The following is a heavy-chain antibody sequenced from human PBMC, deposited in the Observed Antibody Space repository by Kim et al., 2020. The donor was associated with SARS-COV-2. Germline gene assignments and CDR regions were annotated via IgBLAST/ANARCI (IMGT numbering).Heavy chain of an antibody. CDR1: GGSFSGYY. J-gene: IGHJ4*02. CDR3: ARGRAFYSSSWYAY. Sequence: SETLSLTCAVYGGSFSGYYWSWIRQPPGKGLEWIGEINHSGSTNYNPSLKSRVTISVDTSKNQFSLKLSSVTAADTAVYYCARGRAFYSSSWYAYWGQGTLVTVSS. CDR2: INHSGST. V-gene: IGHV4-34*01. D-gene: IGHD6-13*01.